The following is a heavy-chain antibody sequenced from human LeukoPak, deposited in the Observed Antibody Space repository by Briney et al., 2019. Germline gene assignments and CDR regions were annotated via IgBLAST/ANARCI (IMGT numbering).Heavy chain of an antibody. CDR2: ISGVSSFI. V-gene: IGHV3-21*04. J-gene: IGHJ6*02. Sequence: GGSLRLSCAASGFTFSRYSMNWVRQAPGKGLEWVSSISGVSSFIYYADSVKGRFTISRDNAKNSLYLQMNSLRAEDTALYYCAKDKVIAAAGPFYYYGMDVWGQGTTVTVSS. CDR1: GFTFSRYS. CDR3: AKDKVIAAAGPFYYYGMDV. D-gene: IGHD6-13*01.